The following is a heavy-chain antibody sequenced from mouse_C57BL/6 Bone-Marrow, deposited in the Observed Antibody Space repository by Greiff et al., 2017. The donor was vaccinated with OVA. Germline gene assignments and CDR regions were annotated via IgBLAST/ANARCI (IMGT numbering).Heavy chain of an antibody. CDR2: IYPRSGNT. J-gene: IGHJ4*01. V-gene: IGHV1-81*01. CDR1: GYTFTSYG. Sequence: VQLQESGAELARPGASVKLSCKASGYTFTSYGISWVKQRTGQGLEWIGEIYPRSGNTYYNEKFKGKATLTADKSSSTAYMELRSLTSEDSAVYFCASTNTPPILRHYAMDYWGQGTSVTVSS. CDR3: ASTNTPPILRHYAMDY. D-gene: IGHD2-12*01.